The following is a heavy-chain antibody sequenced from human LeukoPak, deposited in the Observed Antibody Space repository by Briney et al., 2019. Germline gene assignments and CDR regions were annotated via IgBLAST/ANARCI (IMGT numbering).Heavy chain of an antibody. D-gene: IGHD5-18*01. CDR3: MTAAGYNFGQY. CDR1: GLTVNNNY. Sequence: GGSLRLSCAASGLTVNNNYMNWVRQAPGKGLEWVSALYIGGNTYYADSVRGRFTTSRDNSKNTLYLQMNSLRAEDTAIYYCMTAAGYNFGQYWGQGTLVTVSS. CDR2: LYIGGNT. V-gene: IGHV3-53*01. J-gene: IGHJ4*02.